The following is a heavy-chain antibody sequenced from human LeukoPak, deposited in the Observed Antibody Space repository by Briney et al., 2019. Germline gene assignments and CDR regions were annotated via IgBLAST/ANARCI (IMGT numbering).Heavy chain of an antibody. CDR1: GFTFSDYY. D-gene: IGHD6-13*01. CDR3: ARALRDSSWYYEY. CDR2: IGSGGGPI. Sequence: GGSLRLSCAASGFTFSDYYMSWFRQAPGKGLEWVSYIGSGGGPIYYADSVKGRFTISRDNAKNSLYLQMNSLRAGVTALYYCARALRDSSWYYEYWGQGTLVTVSS. J-gene: IGHJ4*02. V-gene: IGHV3-11*01.